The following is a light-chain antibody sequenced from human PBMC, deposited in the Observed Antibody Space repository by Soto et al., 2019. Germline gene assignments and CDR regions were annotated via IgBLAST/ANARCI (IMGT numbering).Light chain of an antibody. Sequence: IQMPQSQSSLSASVGVRVTITCQATQDISNYLNWYQQKPGKVPKLLIYAASTLQSGVPSRFIGSGSGTDFTLTISSLQPEDVATYYCQKCKGAPFTFGGGTKLDIK. CDR2: AAS. CDR3: QKCKGAPFT. V-gene: IGKV1-27*01. CDR1: QDISNY. J-gene: IGKJ4*01.